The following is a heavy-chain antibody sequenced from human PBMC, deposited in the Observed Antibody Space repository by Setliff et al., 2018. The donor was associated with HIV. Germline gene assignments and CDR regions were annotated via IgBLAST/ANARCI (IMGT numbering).Heavy chain of an antibody. CDR1: GDSVSNGRYY. D-gene: IGHD6-6*01. V-gene: IGHV4-61*09. J-gene: IGHJ6*03. CDR3: ARPYSSSSYYYYHMDV. Sequence: PSETLSLTCTVSGDSVSNGRYYWSWIRQPAGKGLEWIGHIYTSGSTDYNPSLKSRVTISVDTSKNQFSLKMSSVTAADTAVYYCARPYSSSSYYYYHMDVWGKGTAVTGLL. CDR2: IYTSGST.